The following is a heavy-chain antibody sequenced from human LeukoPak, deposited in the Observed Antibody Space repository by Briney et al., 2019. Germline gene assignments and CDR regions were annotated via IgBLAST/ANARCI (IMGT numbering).Heavy chain of an antibody. CDR3: ARDSGYGFDH. CDR2: INNDGRST. CDR1: GFTFRSHW. D-gene: IGHD5-12*01. J-gene: IGHJ4*02. V-gene: IGHV3-74*01. Sequence: GGSLRLTCAASGFTFRSHWMHWVRQAPGKGLVWVSRINNDGRSTSYADSVKGRLPISRDNAKNTLYLQMNSLKAEDTAVYYCARDSGYGFDHWGQGTPVTVPS.